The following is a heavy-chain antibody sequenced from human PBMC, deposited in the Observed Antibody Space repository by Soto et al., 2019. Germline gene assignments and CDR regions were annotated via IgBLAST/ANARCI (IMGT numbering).Heavy chain of an antibody. V-gene: IGHV1-69*06. J-gene: IGHJ4*02. CDR1: GGTFSSYA. CDR2: IIPIFGTA. CDR3: AKGRKPDHDDGLCAFDS. D-gene: IGHD3-3*01. Sequence: SVKVSCKASGGTFSSYAISWVRQAPGQGLEWMGGIIPIFGTANYAQKFQGRVTITADKSTSTAYMELSSLGAEDTAIYYCAKGRKPDHDDGLCAFDSWGQGVLVTVSS.